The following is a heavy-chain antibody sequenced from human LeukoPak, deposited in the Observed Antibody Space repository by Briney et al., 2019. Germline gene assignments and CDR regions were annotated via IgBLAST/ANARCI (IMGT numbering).Heavy chain of an antibody. CDR3: SRLLPSRPDFYFDY. Sequence: TETLSLTCTVSGASISSDYWSWIRQPPGRRPEWIGYIYSSGTTKYNPSLQSRVTISIDTSKNQFSLKLTSMTAADTAVYFCSRLLPSRPDFYFDYWGQGTLVTVSS. CDR2: IYSSGTT. CDR1: GASISSDY. J-gene: IGHJ4*02. D-gene: IGHD6-6*01. V-gene: IGHV4-4*09.